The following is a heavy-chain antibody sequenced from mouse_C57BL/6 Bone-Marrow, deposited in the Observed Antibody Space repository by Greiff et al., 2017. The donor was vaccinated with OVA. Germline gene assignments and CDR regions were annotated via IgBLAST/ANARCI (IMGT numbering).Heavy chain of an antibody. Sequence: EVKVVESGGGLVQSGRSLRLSCATSGFTFSDFYMEWVRQAPGKGLEWIAASRNKANDYTTEYSASVKGRFIVSRDTSQSILYLQMNALRAEDTAIYYCARDAWGASYAMDYWGQGTSVTVSS. CDR2: SRNKANDYTT. CDR3: ARDAWGASYAMDY. J-gene: IGHJ4*01. CDR1: GFTFSDFY. D-gene: IGHD6-1*01. V-gene: IGHV7-1*01.